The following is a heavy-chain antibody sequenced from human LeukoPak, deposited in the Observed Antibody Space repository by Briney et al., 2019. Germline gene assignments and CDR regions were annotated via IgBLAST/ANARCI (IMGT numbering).Heavy chain of an antibody. CDR3: ARYILSSGVVAARVAFDI. CDR2: IYPGDSDT. J-gene: IGHJ3*02. CDR1: GYSFTSYW. V-gene: IGHV5-51*01. Sequence: GESLKISCKGSGYSFTSYWIGWVRQMPGKGLEWMGIIYPGDSDTRYSPSFQGQVTISADKSISTAYLQWSSLKASDTAMYYCARYILSSGVVAARVAFDIWGQGTMVTVSS. D-gene: IGHD2-15*01.